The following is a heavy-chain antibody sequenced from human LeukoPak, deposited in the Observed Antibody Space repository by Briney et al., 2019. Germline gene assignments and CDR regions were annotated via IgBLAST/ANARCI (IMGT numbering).Heavy chain of an antibody. CDR2: ISYDGSNK. V-gene: IGHV3-30*18. D-gene: IGHD3-3*01. Sequence: PPGRSLRISCAASGFTFSSYGMHGVRQAPGKGLEWVAVISYDGSNKYYADSVKGRFTISRDNSKNTLYLQMNSLRAEDTAVYYCAKDNTHYDFWSGYAHWGQGTLVTVSS. J-gene: IGHJ4*02. CDR3: AKDNTHYDFWSGYAH. CDR1: GFTFSSYG.